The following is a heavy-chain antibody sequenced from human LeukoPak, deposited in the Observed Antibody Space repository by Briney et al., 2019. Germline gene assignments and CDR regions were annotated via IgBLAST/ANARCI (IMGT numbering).Heavy chain of an antibody. J-gene: IGHJ4*02. Sequence: GGSLRLSCAASGFTFSRYSMNWVRQAPGKGLEWVSYISSSSSTIYYADSVRGRFPIYRDNAKNSLYLQMNSLRAEDTAVYYCARDRITIFGVVNYFDYWGQGTLVTVSS. D-gene: IGHD3-3*01. CDR3: ARDRITIFGVVNYFDY. V-gene: IGHV3-48*01. CDR2: ISSSSSTI. CDR1: GFTFSRYS.